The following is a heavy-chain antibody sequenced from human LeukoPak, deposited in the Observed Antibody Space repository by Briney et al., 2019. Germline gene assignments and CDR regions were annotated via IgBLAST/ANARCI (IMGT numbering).Heavy chain of an antibody. D-gene: IGHD2-2*01. CDR2: VYYGGGA. J-gene: IGHJ4*02. V-gene: IGHV4-59*08. CDR1: GGSITTYY. Sequence: KSSETLSLTCTVSGGSITTYYWNWIRQPPGKGLEWIAFVYYGGGANYNPSLKSRVTISLDTSKNQFSLKLNSVTAADTAVYYCARFKSGPGCSSASCTDFDYWGQGTLVTVSS. CDR3: ARFKSGPGCSSASCTDFDY.